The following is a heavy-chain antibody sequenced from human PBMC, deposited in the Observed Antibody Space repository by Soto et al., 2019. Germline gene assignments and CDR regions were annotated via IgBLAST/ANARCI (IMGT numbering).Heavy chain of an antibody. D-gene: IGHD3-3*01. J-gene: IGHJ6*02. CDR3: ARHSSGYHLQDMDV. V-gene: IGHV4-39*01. CDR2: IYYSGAT. CDR1: GGSISSGSQR. Sequence: SETLSLTCTVSGGSISSGSQRWGWIRQPPGKGLELIGSIYYSGATYYNPSLKSRVTISVDTSKNQLSLKLTSVTAADTAVYFCARHSSGYHLQDMDVWGQGTTVTVSS.